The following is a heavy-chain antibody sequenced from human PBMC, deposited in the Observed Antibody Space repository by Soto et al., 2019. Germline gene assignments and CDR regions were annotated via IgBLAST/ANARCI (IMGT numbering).Heavy chain of an antibody. CDR1: GFSLSTSGVG. J-gene: IGHJ4*02. Sequence: QITLKESGPPLVKPTQTLTLTCTFSGFSLSTSGVGVGWIRQPPGKALEWLALIYWDDDKRYSPSLKSRLTITKDTSKNQVVLTMTNMDPVDTATYYCALPVGIGPFGYWGQGTLVTVSS. V-gene: IGHV2-5*02. D-gene: IGHD1-1*01. CDR2: IYWDDDK. CDR3: ALPVGIGPFGY.